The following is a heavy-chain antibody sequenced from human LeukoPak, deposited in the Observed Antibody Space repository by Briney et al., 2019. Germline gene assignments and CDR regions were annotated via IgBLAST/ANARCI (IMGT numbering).Heavy chain of an antibody. CDR1: GFIFSNYG. J-gene: IGHJ4*02. D-gene: IGHD2-15*01. CDR3: ARDRGWPTAHFDL. CDR2: ISASGSAT. V-gene: IGHV3-23*01. Sequence: GGSLRLSCAASGFIFSNYGMNWVRQAPGKGLEWVAAISASGSATSYADSVKGRLTASRDNSKNMLYLQMNSLRAEDTAVYYCARDRGWPTAHFDLWGQGTPVTVSS.